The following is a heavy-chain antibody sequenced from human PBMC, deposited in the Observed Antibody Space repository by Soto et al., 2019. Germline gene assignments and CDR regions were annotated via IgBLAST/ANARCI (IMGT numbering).Heavy chain of an antibody. V-gene: IGHV4-4*02. D-gene: IGHD3-9*01. J-gene: IGHJ4*02. Sequence: SETLSLTCAVSGGSISSSNWWSWVRQPPGKGLEWIGEIYHSGSTNYNPSLKSRVTISVDKSKNQFSLKLSPVTAADTAVYYCARWYYDILTGYFIFDYWGQGTLVTVSS. CDR3: ARWYYDILTGYFIFDY. CDR2: IYHSGST. CDR1: GGSISSSNW.